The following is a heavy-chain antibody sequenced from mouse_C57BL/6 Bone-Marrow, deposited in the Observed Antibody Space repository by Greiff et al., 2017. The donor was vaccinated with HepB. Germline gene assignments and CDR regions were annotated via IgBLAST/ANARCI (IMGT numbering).Heavy chain of an antibody. CDR1: GYSITSGYY. Sequence: EVQVVESGPGLVKPSQSLSLTCSVTGYSITSGYYWNWIRQFPGNKLEWMGYISYDGSNNYNPSLKNRISITRDTSKNQFFLKLNSVTTEDTATYYCARPKTYWYFDVWGTGTTVTVSS. J-gene: IGHJ1*03. CDR3: ARPKTYWYFDV. V-gene: IGHV3-6*01. CDR2: ISYDGSN.